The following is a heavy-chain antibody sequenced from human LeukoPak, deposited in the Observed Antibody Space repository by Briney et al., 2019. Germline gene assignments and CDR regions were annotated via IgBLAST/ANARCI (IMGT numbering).Heavy chain of an antibody. CDR3: AKERDDLPTEKYGLDV. D-gene: IGHD5-24*01. J-gene: IGHJ6*02. Sequence: ASVKVSCKASGYNFASFDVNWVRHVPGQGLEWMGWMNPRSGNTGYVQKFQGRLTMTRDTSISTAYMELSSLTSEDTAVYYCAKERDDLPTEKYGLDVWGQGTRVIVSS. CDR2: MNPRSGNT. CDR1: GYNFASFD. V-gene: IGHV1-8*01.